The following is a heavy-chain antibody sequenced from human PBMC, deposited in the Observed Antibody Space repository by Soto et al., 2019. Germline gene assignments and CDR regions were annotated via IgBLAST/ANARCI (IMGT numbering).Heavy chain of an antibody. D-gene: IGHD1-1*01. CDR2: ISAYNGNT. CDR1: GYTFTSYG. V-gene: IGHV1-18*01. Sequence: QVQLVQSGAEVKKPGASVKVSCKASGYTFTSYGISWVRQAPGQGLEWMGWISAYNGNTNYAQKLQGRVTMTTDTSPRTAYMELRSLISDDTAVYYCARGPYNWNDVASDYSRQGTLVTVSS. CDR3: ARGPYNWNDVASDY. J-gene: IGHJ4*02.